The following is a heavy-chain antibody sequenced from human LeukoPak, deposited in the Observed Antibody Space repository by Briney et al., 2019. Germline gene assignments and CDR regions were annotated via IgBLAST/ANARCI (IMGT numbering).Heavy chain of an antibody. CDR1: GGSISSFY. D-gene: IGHD4-17*01. CDR2: LYYGGST. CDR3: ARDSGLRRIDY. J-gene: IGHJ4*02. V-gene: IGHV4-59*01. Sequence: SETLSLTCTVSGGSISSFYWTWIRQPPGKGLEWIGGLYYGGSTNYNPSLKSRVAMSVDTSKNQFSLKLSSVTAADTAVYFCARDSGLRRIDYWGQGTLVTVSS.